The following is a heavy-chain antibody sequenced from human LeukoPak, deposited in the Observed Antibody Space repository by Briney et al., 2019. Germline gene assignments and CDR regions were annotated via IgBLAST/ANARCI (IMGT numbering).Heavy chain of an antibody. Sequence: GESLKTSCKGSGYSFTSYWIGWVRQMPGKGLEWMGILYPGDSDTRYSPSFQGQVTMSADKSIGTAYLQWSSLKASEAAMYYCARRFGEAFDIWGQGTMVTVSS. D-gene: IGHD3-3*01. CDR3: ARRFGEAFDI. V-gene: IGHV5-51*01. CDR1: GYSFTSYW. J-gene: IGHJ3*02. CDR2: LYPGDSDT.